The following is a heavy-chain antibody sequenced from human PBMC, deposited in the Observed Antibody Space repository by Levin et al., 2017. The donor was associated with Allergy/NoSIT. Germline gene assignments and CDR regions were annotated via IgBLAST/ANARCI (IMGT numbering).Heavy chain of an antibody. CDR3: AREKARYSGYELDY. CDR2: IWYDGSNK. J-gene: IGHJ4*02. Sequence: GGSLRLSCAASGFTFSSYGMHWVRQAPGKGLEWVAVIWYDGSNKYYADSVKGRFTISRDNSKNTLYLQMNSLRAEDTAVYYCAREKARYSGYELDYWGQGTLVTVSS. D-gene: IGHD5-12*01. CDR1: GFTFSSYG. V-gene: IGHV3-33*01.